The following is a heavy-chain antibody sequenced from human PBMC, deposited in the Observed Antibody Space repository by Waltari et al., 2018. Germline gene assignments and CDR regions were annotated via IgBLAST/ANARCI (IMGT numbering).Heavy chain of an antibody. J-gene: IGHJ4*02. V-gene: IGHV4-39*01. CDR1: GGSISRRSYY. Sequence: QLQLQESGPGLVKPSETLSLTCTVSGGSISRRSYYWGWVRQPPGKGLEWIGSSYYSGSTYYNPSLKSRVTISVDTSKNQFSLKLSSVTAADTAVYYCARPYSSSSPFDYWGQGTLVTVSS. CDR2: SYYSGST. CDR3: ARPYSSSSPFDY. D-gene: IGHD6-6*01.